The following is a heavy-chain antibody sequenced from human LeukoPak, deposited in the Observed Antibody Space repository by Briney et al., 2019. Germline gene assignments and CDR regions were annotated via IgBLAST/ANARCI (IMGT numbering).Heavy chain of an antibody. Sequence: PGGSLRLSCAASGFTFSGSAMHWVRQAPGKGLEWVGGVRSKAKSYATAYAASVKGRFTISRDESKNTAYLRMNSLKTEDTAVYYCTPSLYDILTGSDYWGQGTLVTVSS. CDR1: GFTFSGSA. V-gene: IGHV3-73*01. D-gene: IGHD3-9*01. J-gene: IGHJ4*02. CDR2: VRSKAKSYAT. CDR3: TPSLYDILTGSDY.